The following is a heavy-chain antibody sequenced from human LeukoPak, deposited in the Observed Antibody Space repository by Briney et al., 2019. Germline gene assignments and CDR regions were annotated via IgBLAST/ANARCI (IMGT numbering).Heavy chain of an antibody. J-gene: IGHJ4*02. V-gene: IGHV5-51*01. Sequence: GESLKISCKGSGYRFTSYWIAWVRQMPGKGLEWMEIIYPGDSETRYSPSFQGQVTISADKSVSTAFLQWSSLKASDTAMYYCARPRGVATISLIDYWGQGTLVTVSS. CDR1: GYRFTSYW. D-gene: IGHD5-24*01. CDR2: IYPGDSET. CDR3: ARPRGVATISLIDY.